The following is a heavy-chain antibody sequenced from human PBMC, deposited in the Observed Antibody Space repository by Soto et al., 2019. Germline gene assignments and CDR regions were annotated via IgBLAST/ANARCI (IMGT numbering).Heavy chain of an antibody. D-gene: IGHD3-22*01. V-gene: IGHV3-15*01. Sequence: EVQLLESGGGLVQPGGSLRLSCAVSGFTFSTYAMTWVRHVPGKGLEWVGRIKSKTDGGATDYAAPVKGRFTISRDDSKNTLYLQMNSLKTEDTAVYYCTTLTMLLVHDDCWGQGTLVTVSS. CDR1: GFTFSTYA. J-gene: IGHJ4*02. CDR2: IKSKTDGGAT. CDR3: TTLTMLLVHDDC.